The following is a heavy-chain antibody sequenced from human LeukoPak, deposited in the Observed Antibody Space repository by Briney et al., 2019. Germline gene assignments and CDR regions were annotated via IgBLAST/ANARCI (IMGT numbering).Heavy chain of an antibody. CDR1: GYTFTGYN. CDR3: ARSRPWLIWFDP. J-gene: IGHJ5*02. V-gene: IGHV1-2*02. CDR2: IDPDSGGT. D-gene: IGHD5-12*01. Sequence: ASVKVSCKASGYTFTGYNMNWVRQAPGQGLEWMGWIDPDSGGTKYAQKFQGRVTMTRDTSINTAYMELSSLRSDDTAVYYSARSRPWLIWFDPWGQGTLVTVSS.